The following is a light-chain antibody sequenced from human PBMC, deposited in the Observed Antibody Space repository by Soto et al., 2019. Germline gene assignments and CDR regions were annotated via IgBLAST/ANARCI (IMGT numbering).Light chain of an antibody. Sequence: EIVLTQSPGPLSLSPGERATLSCRASQSVSGYLAWYQQKPGQAPRLLIYGASSRATDIPDRFSGSGSGTDFTLTISPLEPEDFAVYYCQQYGSSRWTFGQGTKVEIK. CDR1: QSVSGY. J-gene: IGKJ1*01. CDR3: QQYGSSRWT. CDR2: GAS. V-gene: IGKV3-20*01.